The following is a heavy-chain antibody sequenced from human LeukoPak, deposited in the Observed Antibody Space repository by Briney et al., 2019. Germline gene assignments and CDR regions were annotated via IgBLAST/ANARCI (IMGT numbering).Heavy chain of an antibody. CDR2: IYYSGST. J-gene: IGHJ6*03. D-gene: IGHD5-18*01. CDR1: GGSISSYY. Sequence: PSETLSLTCTVSGGSISSYYWSWIRQPPGKGLEWIGYIYYSGSTNYNPSLKSRVTISVDTSKNQFSLKLSSVTAADTAVYYCARALYSYGSYYYYYMDVWGKGTTVTVSS. CDR3: ARALYSYGSYYYYYMDV. V-gene: IGHV4-59*01.